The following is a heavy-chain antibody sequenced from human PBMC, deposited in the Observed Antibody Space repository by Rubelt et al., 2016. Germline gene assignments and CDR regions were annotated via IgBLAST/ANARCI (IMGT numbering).Heavy chain of an antibody. V-gene: IGHV4-59*01. CDR2: IYYSGST. J-gene: IGHJ4*02. CDR3: ARESDALAGYFDY. CDR1: GGSISSYY. Sequence: QLPLQESGPGLVKPSETLSLTCTVSGGSISSYYWSWIRQPPGKGLEWIGYIYYSGSTNYKPSLKSRVTITVDTSKNQVALKLSSVTAADTAVYYCARESDALAGYFDYWGQGTLVTVSS. D-gene: IGHD3-10*01.